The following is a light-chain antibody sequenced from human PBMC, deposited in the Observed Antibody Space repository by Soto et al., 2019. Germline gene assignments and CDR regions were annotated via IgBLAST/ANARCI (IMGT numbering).Light chain of an antibody. CDR1: QSVSSN. Sequence: EIVMTQSPATLSVSPGERATLSCRASQSVSSNLAWYQQKPGQAPRLLIYGASTRATGIPARFSGSGSGKEFTLTISSLQSEDFAVYYCQLHNNWPRFGQGTKLEIK. CDR2: GAS. J-gene: IGKJ2*01. V-gene: IGKV3-15*01. CDR3: QLHNNWPR.